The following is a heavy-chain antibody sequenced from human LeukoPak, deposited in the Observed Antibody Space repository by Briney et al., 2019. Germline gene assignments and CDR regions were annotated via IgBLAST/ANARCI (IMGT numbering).Heavy chain of an antibody. D-gene: IGHD6-19*01. J-gene: IGHJ4*02. CDR2: INPSGGST. CDR3: ARDPSGLVQSFDY. CDR1: GYTFTSYD. Sequence: ASVKVSCKASGYTFTSYDMHWVRQAPGQGLEWMGIINPSGGSTSYAQKFQGRVTMTRDMSTSTVYMELSSLRSEDTAVYYCARDPSGLVQSFDYWGQGTLVTVSS. V-gene: IGHV1-46*01.